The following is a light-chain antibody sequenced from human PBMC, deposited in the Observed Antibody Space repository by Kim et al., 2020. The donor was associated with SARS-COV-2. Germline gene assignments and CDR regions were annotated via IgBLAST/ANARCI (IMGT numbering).Light chain of an antibody. V-gene: IGLV1-40*01. Sequence: GVTISCTGSSSNIGAGYDVHWYQQLPGTAPKLLISANNNRPSGVPDRFSGSRSVTSASLAITGLQAEDEADYYCQSYDSSLSVVVFGGGTQLTVL. CDR2: ANN. CDR1: SSNIGAGYD. J-gene: IGLJ2*01. CDR3: QSYDSSLSVVV.